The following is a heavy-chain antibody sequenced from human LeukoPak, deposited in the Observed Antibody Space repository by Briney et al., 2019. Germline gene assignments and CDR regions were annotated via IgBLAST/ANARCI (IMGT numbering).Heavy chain of an antibody. CDR1: GESISSSNW. V-gene: IGHV4-4*02. D-gene: IGHD5-12*01. CDR2: IHHSGST. J-gene: IGHJ4*02. CDR3: ARGIVDTGRSRFDY. Sequence: SVTLSLTCAVSGESISSSNWWSWVRQPPGKGLEWIGEIHHSGSTNYNPSLKSRVTISVDKAKNQLSLKMTSVTAADTAVYYCARGIVDTGRSRFDYWGQGTLVTVSS.